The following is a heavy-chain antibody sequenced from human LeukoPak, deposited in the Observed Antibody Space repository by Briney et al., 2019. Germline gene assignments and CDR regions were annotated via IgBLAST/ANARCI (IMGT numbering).Heavy chain of an antibody. D-gene: IGHD5-18*01. CDR3: ARSAYNYGYVYFDH. Sequence: ASVKVSCKASGCTFTRCFIHYVRQAPGQGLEWMGWIDPNSDNIRYSETFKDRVTMTRDTSTNTAYMELSWLRSDDTAVYYCARSAYNYGYVYFDHWGQGTLVIVSS. V-gene: IGHV1-2*02. J-gene: IGHJ4*02. CDR1: GCTFTRCF. CDR2: IDPNSDNI.